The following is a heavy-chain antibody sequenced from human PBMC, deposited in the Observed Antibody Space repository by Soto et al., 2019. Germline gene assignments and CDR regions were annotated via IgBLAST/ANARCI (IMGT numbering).Heavy chain of an antibody. J-gene: IGHJ4*02. D-gene: IGHD2-15*01. Sequence: PSETLSLTCTVSGGSISSGGYYWSWIRQHPGKSLEWIGYIYYSGSTYYNTSLKSRVTISVDTSKNQFSLKLSSVTAADTAVYYCARDSRYCSGGSCYERAFDYWGQGTLVTVSS. CDR1: GGSISSGGYY. CDR2: IYYSGST. CDR3: ARDSRYCSGGSCYERAFDY. V-gene: IGHV4-31*02.